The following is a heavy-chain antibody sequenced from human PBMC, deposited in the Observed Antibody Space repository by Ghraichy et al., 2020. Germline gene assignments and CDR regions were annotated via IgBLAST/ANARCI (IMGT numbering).Heavy chain of an antibody. Sequence: GGSLRLSCAASGFTFSSSWMHWLRQAPGKGLVWVSRINSDGSTTTYADSVKGRFTISRDNAKNTLYLQMNDLTAEDTAVYYCAKTAATGNYWYFDLWGRGTLVTVSS. V-gene: IGHV3-74*01. J-gene: IGHJ2*01. CDR2: INSDGSTT. CDR1: GFTFSSSW. D-gene: IGHD6-13*01. CDR3: AKTAATGNYWYFDL.